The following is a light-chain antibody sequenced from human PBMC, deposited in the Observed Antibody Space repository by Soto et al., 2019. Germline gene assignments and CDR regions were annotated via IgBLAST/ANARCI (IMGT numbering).Light chain of an antibody. V-gene: IGLV2-14*01. Sequence: QSALTQPASVSGSPGQSITISCTGSSSDVGAYNYVSWYQQHPGKAPRLMIYEVTSRPSGVSNRFSGSKSGNTASLTISGLRAEDEDDYYCSSYTSGSTLVVFGGGTKLTVL. CDR3: SSYTSGSTLVV. CDR1: SSDVGAYNY. J-gene: IGLJ2*01. CDR2: EVT.